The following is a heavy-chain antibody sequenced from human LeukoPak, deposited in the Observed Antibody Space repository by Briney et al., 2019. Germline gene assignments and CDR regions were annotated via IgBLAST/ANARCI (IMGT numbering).Heavy chain of an antibody. V-gene: IGHV3-33*01. CDR1: GFTFSSYG. CDR2: IWYDGSNK. D-gene: IGHD4-17*01. Sequence: PGGSLRLSCAASGFTFSSYGMHWVRQAPGKGLEWVAVIWYDGSNKYYADSVKGRFTISRDNSKNTLYLQMNSLRAEDTAVYYCARGSVLYYGDSQSFDYWGQGTLVTVSS. CDR3: ARGSVLYYGDSQSFDY. J-gene: IGHJ4*02.